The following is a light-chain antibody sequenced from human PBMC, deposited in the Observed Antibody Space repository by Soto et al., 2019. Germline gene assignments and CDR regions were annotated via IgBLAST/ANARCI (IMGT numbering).Light chain of an antibody. J-gene: IGLJ1*01. CDR2: GNS. CDR3: QSYDSSLSGLV. V-gene: IGLV1-40*01. CDR1: TSNIGAGYD. Sequence: QSVLTQPPTVSGAPGQRVTISCTGITSNIGAGYDVNWYQQLPGTAPKLLIYGNSNRPSGVPDRFSGSKSGTSASLAITGLQAEDEADYYCQSYDSSLSGLVFGTGTKLTVL.